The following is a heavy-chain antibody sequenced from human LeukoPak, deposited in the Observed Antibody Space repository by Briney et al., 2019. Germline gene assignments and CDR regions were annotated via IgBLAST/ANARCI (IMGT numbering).Heavy chain of an antibody. J-gene: IGHJ6*02. V-gene: IGHV3-23*01. D-gene: IGHD3-9*01. CDR3: ARVANITTFGMDV. CDR1: GFTFSSYA. CDR2: ISGSGGST. Sequence: PGGSLRLSCAASGFTFSSYAMSWVRQAPGKGLEWVSAISGSGGSTYYADSVKGRFAISRDNSKNTLYLQMNSLRAEDTAVYYCARVANITTFGMDVWGQGTTVTVSS.